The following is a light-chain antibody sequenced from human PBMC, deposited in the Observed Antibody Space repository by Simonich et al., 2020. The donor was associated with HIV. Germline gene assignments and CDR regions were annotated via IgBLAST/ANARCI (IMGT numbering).Light chain of an antibody. CDR2: EGS. Sequence: QSALTQPASVSGSPGQSITISCTGTSSDVWSYNLVSWYQQHPGKSPKLLIYEGSKRPAGVSNRLSGSKSGNTASLTIAGLQAEDEADYYCCSYAGSSTWVFGGGTKLTVL. V-gene: IGLV2-23*01. CDR3: CSYAGSSTWV. J-gene: IGLJ3*02. CDR1: SSDVWSYNL.